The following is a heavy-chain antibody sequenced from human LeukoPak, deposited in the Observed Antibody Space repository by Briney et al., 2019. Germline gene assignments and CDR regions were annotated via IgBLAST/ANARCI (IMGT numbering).Heavy chain of an antibody. CDR2: INHSGST. D-gene: IGHD2-2*02. Sequence: SETLSLTCAVYGGSFSAYYWSWIRQPPGQGLEWIGKINHSGSTNYNPSLKSRVATSVDTSRTRFSLKLNSMTAADTAVYYCARLRTLRGYTSRGWLDPWGQGTLVTVSS. V-gene: IGHV4-34*01. CDR3: ARLRTLRGYTSRGWLDP. J-gene: IGHJ5*02. CDR1: GGSFSAYY.